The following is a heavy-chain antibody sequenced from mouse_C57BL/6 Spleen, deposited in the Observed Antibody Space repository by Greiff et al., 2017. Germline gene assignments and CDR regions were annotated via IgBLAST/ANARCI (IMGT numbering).Heavy chain of an antibody. CDR3: ARGDYDVTWFAY. D-gene: IGHD2-4*01. CDR2: INPSSGYN. CDR1: GYTFTSYT. Sequence: VQLQQSGAELARPGASVKMSCKASGYTFTSYTMHWVKQRPGQGLAWIGYINPSSGYNKYNQKFKDKATLTADKSSSTAYMQLSSLTSEDSAVYYCARGDYDVTWFAYWGQGTLVTVSA. V-gene: IGHV1-4*01. J-gene: IGHJ3*01.